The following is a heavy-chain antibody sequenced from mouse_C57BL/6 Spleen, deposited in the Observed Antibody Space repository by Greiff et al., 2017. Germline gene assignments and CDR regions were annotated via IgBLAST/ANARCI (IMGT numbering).Heavy chain of an antibody. CDR2: IRLKSDNYAT. Sequence: EVKVEESGGGLVQPGGSMKLSCVASGFTFSNYWMNWVRQSPEKGLEWVAQIRLKSDNYATHYAESVKGRFTISRDDSKSSVYLQMNNLRAEDTGIYYCTTIYYYGTYWGQGTTLTVSS. CDR3: TTIYYYGTY. CDR1: GFTFSNYW. J-gene: IGHJ2*01. D-gene: IGHD1-1*01. V-gene: IGHV6-3*01.